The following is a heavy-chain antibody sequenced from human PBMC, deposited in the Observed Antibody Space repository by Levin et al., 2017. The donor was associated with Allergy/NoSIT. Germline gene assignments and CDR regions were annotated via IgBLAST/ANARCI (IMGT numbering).Heavy chain of an antibody. CDR3: ARDREPSRLDY. V-gene: IGHV3-33*01. CDR2: IWYDGSNK. CDR1: GFPFSNYG. Sequence: ISCATSGFPFSNYGIHWVRQAPGKGLEWVSFIWYDGSNKYYADSVKGRFTISRDKSKNTVYLQMNSLRAEDTAVYYCARDREPSRLDYWGQGTLVTVSP. D-gene: IGHD1-14*01. J-gene: IGHJ4*02.